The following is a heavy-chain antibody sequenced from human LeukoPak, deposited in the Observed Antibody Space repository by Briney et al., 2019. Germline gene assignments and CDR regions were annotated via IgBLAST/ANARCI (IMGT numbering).Heavy chain of an antibody. CDR1: GFTFSTYA. V-gene: IGHV3-23*01. Sequence: PGGSLRLSCAASGFTFSTYAMSWVRQAPGRGLEWVSAISGSGSSTYYADSVKGRFTISRDNSKNTLYLQMNSLRAEDTAVYYCAKDVERYYSGSENSYFDYWGQGTLVPVSS. D-gene: IGHD3-10*01. CDR2: ISGSGSST. J-gene: IGHJ4*02. CDR3: AKDVERYYSGSENSYFDY.